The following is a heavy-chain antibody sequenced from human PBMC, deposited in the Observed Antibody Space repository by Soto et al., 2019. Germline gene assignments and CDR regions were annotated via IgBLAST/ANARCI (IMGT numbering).Heavy chain of an antibody. CDR3: ASGSSTSRGKYYYHYGMDV. J-gene: IGHJ6*02. CDR1: GGSISSGGYY. CDR2: IYFSGST. D-gene: IGHD2-2*01. V-gene: IGHV4-31*03. Sequence: SETLSLTCTVSGGSISSGGYYWSWIRQHPGKGLEWIGCIYFSGSTYYNPTLKSRVTISVDTSKNQFSLKLSSVTAADTAVYYCASGSSTSRGKYYYHYGMDVWGQGTTVTVSS.